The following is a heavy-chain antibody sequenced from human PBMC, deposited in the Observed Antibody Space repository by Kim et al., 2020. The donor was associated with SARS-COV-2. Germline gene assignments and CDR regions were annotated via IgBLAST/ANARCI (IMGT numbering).Heavy chain of an antibody. CDR3: AREGTLTMFGVAPPGYYYYMDF. V-gene: IGHV3-48*02. CDR1: GFTFSSYS. Sequence: GGSLRLSYAASGFTFSSYSMNWVRQAPGKGLEWVSYISSSSSTIYYADSVKGRFTISRDNAKNTLYLQMNSLRDEDTAVYYCAREGTLTMFGVAPPGYYYYMDFWGKGTTVTVSS. D-gene: IGHD3-3*01. CDR2: ISSSSSTI. J-gene: IGHJ6*03.